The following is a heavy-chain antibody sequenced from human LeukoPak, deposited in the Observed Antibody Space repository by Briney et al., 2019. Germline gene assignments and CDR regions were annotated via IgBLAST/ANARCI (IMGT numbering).Heavy chain of an antibody. CDR1: GFTFSSYG. D-gene: IGHD3-22*01. J-gene: IGHJ3*02. Sequence: PGRSLRLSCAASGFTFSSYGMHWVRQAPGKGLEWVAVIWYDGSNKYYADSVKGRFTISRGNSKNTLYLQMNSLRAEDTAVYYCAKGNDCGYSAFDIWGQGTMVTVSS. CDR2: IWYDGSNK. V-gene: IGHV3-33*06. CDR3: AKGNDCGYSAFDI.